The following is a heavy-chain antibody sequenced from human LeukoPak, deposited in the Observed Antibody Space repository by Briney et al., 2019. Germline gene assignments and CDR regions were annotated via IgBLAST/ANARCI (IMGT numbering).Heavy chain of an antibody. CDR3: AKAGLGYVLDPDYYYYGMDV. D-gene: IGHD2-8*02. V-gene: IGHV3-30*18. J-gene: IGHJ6*02. CDR2: ISDDGSNK. CDR1: VFTFSSYG. Sequence: GGSLRLSCAASVFTFSSYGMHWVRQAPGKGLEWVAVISDDGSNKYYADSVKGRFTISRDNSKNTLYLQMNSLRAEDTAVYYCAKAGLGYVLDPDYYYYGMDVWGQGTTVTVSS.